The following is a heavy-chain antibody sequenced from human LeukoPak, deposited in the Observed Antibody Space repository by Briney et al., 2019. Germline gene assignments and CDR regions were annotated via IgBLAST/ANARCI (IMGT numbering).Heavy chain of an antibody. CDR3: ARQTGGDYPLIVLDY. V-gene: IGHV5-51*01. Sequence: GESLKISCKGAGYSFTNSWIGWARQMPGKGLEWMGIIYPGDSDTRYSPSFQGQVTISADKSISTAYLQWSSLKASDTAMYYCARQTGGDYPLIVLDYWGQGTLVTVSS. CDR1: GYSFTNSW. D-gene: IGHD4-17*01. CDR2: IYPGDSDT. J-gene: IGHJ4*02.